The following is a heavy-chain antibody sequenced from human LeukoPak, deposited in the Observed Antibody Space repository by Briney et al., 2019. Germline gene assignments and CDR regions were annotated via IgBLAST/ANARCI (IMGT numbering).Heavy chain of an antibody. CDR1: AFTFTTYW. Sequence: PGGSLRLSCAASAFTFTTYWMHWVRQVPGKGLVWVSRINTDGSATSYADFVRGRFTISRDNAKNTLYLQMNSLTAEDTAVYHCARLGWNDPFDYWGQGTLVSVAS. V-gene: IGHV3-74*01. D-gene: IGHD1-1*01. CDR3: ARLGWNDPFDY. CDR2: INTDGSAT. J-gene: IGHJ4*02.